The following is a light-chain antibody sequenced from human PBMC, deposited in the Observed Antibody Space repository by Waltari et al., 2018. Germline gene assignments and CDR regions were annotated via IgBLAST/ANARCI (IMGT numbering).Light chain of an antibody. Sequence: EIVLTQSPGTLSLSPGERATLSCRASQSVSSSYLAWYQQKPGQAPRLLIYGASSRATGIPDRCSGSGSGTDFTLTISRLEPEDFAMFYCQQYGSSTGLTFGGGTKVEIK. CDR2: GAS. CDR3: QQYGSSTGLT. V-gene: IGKV3-20*01. CDR1: QSVSSSY. J-gene: IGKJ4*01.